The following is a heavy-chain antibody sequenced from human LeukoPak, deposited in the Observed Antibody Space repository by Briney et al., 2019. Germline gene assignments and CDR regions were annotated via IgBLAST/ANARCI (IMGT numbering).Heavy chain of an antibody. Sequence: ASVKVSCKASGYTFTGYYMHWVRQAPGQGLEWMGWINPNSGGTNYAQKFQGWVTMTRDTSISTAYMELSRLRSDDTAVYYCARQCGTLSRKGGLRWYFDLWGRGTLVTVSS. D-gene: IGHD3-16*02. V-gene: IGHV1-2*04. CDR1: GYTFTGYY. CDR3: ARQCGTLSRKGGLRWYFDL. CDR2: INPNSGGT. J-gene: IGHJ2*01.